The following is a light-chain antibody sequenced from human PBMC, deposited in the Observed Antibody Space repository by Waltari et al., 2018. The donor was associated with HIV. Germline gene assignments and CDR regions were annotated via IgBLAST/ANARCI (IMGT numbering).Light chain of an antibody. Sequence: GSPGQSVTISCTGTSSDVGGFNSVSWYQQHPGKAPKLMIYDVTKRPSGVPDRFSGSKSGNTASLTISGLQADDEADYYCCSYAGNYTLIFGGGTKLTVL. CDR3: CSYAGNYTLI. CDR1: SSDVGGFNS. J-gene: IGLJ2*01. V-gene: IGLV2-11*03. CDR2: DVT.